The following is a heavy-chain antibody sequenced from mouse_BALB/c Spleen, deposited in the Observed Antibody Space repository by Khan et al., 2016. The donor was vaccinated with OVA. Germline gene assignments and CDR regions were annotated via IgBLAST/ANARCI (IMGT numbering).Heavy chain of an antibody. CDR1: GYSITSGYG. CDR3: ARTARKKY. J-gene: IGHJ2*01. V-gene: IGHV3-2*02. CDR2: ISYSGST. D-gene: IGHD1-2*01. Sequence: EVELVESGPGLVKPSQSLSLTCTVTGYSITSGYGWNWIRQFPGNKLEWMGYISYSGSTNYNPSLKSRISITRDTSKNQFFLQLNSVTTEDTATYYCARTARKKYWGQGNTPTVSS.